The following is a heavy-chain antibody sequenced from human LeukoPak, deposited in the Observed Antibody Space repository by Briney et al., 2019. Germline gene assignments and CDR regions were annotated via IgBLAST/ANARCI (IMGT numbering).Heavy chain of an antibody. V-gene: IGHV4-34*01. CDR1: GGSFSGYY. Sequence: MTSETLSLTCAVYGGSFSGYYWGWIRQPPGKGLEWIGEINHSGSTNYNPSLKSRVTISVDTSKNQFSLKLSSVTAADTAVYYCARLKARPGYYYGMDVWGQGTTVTVSS. J-gene: IGHJ6*01. D-gene: IGHD6-6*01. CDR2: INHSGST. CDR3: ARLKARPGYYYGMDV.